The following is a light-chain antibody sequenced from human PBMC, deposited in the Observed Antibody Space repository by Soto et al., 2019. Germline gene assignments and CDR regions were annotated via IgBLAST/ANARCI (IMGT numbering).Light chain of an antibody. Sequence: DIQMTQSPSTLSASVGDRVTITCRASQSISSWLAWYQQKPGKAPKLLIYKAPSLESGVPSRFSGSGSGTEFTLTISSLQPDDFATYYCQQYNSYPETFGQGTTVDIK. V-gene: IGKV1-5*03. J-gene: IGKJ1*01. CDR2: KAP. CDR3: QQYNSYPET. CDR1: QSISSW.